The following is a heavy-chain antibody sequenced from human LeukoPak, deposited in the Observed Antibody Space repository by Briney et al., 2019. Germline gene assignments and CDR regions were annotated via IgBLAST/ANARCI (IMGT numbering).Heavy chain of an antibody. CDR2: IIPIFGTA. Sequence: SSVKVSCKASGGTFSSYAISWVRQAPGQGLEWMGRIIPIFGTANYAQKFQGRVTITTDESTSTAYMELSSLRSEDTAVYYCARDRGYSGYHDYWGQGTLVTASS. CDR1: GGTFSSYA. V-gene: IGHV1-69*05. D-gene: IGHD5-12*01. CDR3: ARDRGYSGYHDY. J-gene: IGHJ4*02.